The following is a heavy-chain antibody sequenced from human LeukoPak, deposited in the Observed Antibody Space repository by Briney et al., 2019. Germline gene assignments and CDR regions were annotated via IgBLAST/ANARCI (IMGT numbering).Heavy chain of an antibody. CDR2: ISSGGDT. V-gene: IGHV3-23*01. CDR3: AKGVGGYYFDY. CDR1: GFTFSTYA. J-gene: IGHJ4*02. Sequence: GGSLRLSCAASGFTFSTYAVSWVRQAPGKGLEWISIISSGGDTYYADSVKGRFTISRDNSKNTLDLQMSSLRAEDTAVYYCAKGVGGYYFDYWGQGTLVTVSS. D-gene: IGHD2-15*01.